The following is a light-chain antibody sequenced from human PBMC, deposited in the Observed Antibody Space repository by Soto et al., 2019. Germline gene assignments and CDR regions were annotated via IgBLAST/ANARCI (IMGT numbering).Light chain of an antibody. V-gene: IGKV3-15*01. Sequence: NVLTPFPAILAFLPVGRAPPSPRASQSFNSIYLAWYQQKPGQAPRLLIYGVSTRAAGLPARFSGSGSGTEFTLTISSLQSEDFAVYYCQQYNNWPLTFGGGTKVDIK. CDR3: QQYNNWPLT. CDR2: GVS. J-gene: IGKJ4*01. CDR1: QSFNSIY.